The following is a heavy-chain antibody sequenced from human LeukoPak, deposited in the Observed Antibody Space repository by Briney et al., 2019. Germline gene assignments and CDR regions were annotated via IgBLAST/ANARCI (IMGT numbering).Heavy chain of an antibody. J-gene: IGHJ5*02. CDR2: IYYSGST. V-gene: IGHV4-61*05. CDR3: ARHGRRAKGYDILTGHNNWFDP. Sequence: PSETLSLTCTVSGGSISSSSYYWSWIRQPPGKGLEWIGYIYYSGSTNYNPSLKSRVTISVDTSKNQFSLKLSSVTAADTAVYYCARHGRRAKGYDILTGHNNWFDPWGQGTLVTVSS. D-gene: IGHD3-9*01. CDR1: GGSISSSSYY.